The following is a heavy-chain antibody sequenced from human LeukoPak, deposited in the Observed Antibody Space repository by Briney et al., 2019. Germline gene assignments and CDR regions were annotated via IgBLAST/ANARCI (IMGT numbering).Heavy chain of an antibody. CDR2: INQNGNVK. V-gene: IGHV3-7*03. CDR1: GFTFSSYW. D-gene: IGHD3-16*01. J-gene: IGHJ6*02. CDR3: ARGGGLDV. Sequence: GGSLRLSCAASGFTFSSYWMNWARQAPGKGLEWVASINQNGNVKYYVDSVKGRFTISRDNAKNSLYLQMSNLRAEDTAVYFCARGGGLDVWGQGATVTVSS.